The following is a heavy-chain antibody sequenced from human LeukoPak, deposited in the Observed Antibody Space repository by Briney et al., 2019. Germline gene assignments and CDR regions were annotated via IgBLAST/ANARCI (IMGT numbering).Heavy chain of an antibody. CDR2: INTNTGNP. J-gene: IGHJ4*02. V-gene: IGHV7-4-1*02. CDR3: ASQPNYGDYSYFDY. D-gene: IGHD4-17*01. Sequence: ASVKVSCKASGYTFTSYAMNWVRQAPGQGLEWMGWINTNTGNPTYAQGFTGRFVFSLDTSVSTAYLQISSLKAEDTAVYYCASQPNYGDYSYFDYWGQGTLVTVSS. CDR1: GYTFTSYA.